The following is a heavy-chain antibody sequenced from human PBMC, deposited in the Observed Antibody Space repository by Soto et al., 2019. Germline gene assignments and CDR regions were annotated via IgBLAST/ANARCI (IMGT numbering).Heavy chain of an antibody. CDR2: ISSSSSYI. J-gene: IGHJ4*02. CDR3: ARDDYGSGGSCFDY. CDR1: GFTFSSYS. Sequence: EVQLVESGGGLVKPGGSLRLSCAASGFTFSSYSMNWVRQAPGKGLEWVSSISSSSSYIYYADSVKGRFTISRDNAKNSLYLRMNSLRAEDTAVYYCARDDYGSGGSCFDYWGQGTLVTVSS. D-gene: IGHD2-15*01. V-gene: IGHV3-21*01.